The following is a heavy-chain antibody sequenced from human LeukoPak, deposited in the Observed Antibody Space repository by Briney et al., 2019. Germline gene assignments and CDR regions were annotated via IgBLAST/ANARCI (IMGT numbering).Heavy chain of an antibody. CDR1: GYIFINYG. CDR2: ISAYNGDT. Sequence: ASVKVSCKASGYIFINYGVSWVRQAPGQGLEWMGWISAYNGDTNYAQKLQGRVTMTTDTSTSTAYMELTNLRSDDTAVYYCARDPSSTGWYLDYWGQGTLVTVSP. J-gene: IGHJ4*02. V-gene: IGHV1-18*01. CDR3: ARDPSSTGWYLDY. D-gene: IGHD6-19*01.